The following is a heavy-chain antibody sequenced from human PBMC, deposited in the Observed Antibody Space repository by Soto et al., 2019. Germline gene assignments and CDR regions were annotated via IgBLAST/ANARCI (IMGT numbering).Heavy chain of an antibody. CDR2: IYHSGST. V-gene: IGHV4-59*12. J-gene: IGHJ5*02. Sequence: SLTCTVSGGSISSYYWSWIRQPPGKGLEWIGEIYHSGSTNYNPSLKSRVTISVDKSKNQFSLKLSSVTAADTAVYYCARAPREYCISTSCYGGGVNWFDPWGQGTLVTVSS. CDR1: GGSISSYY. D-gene: IGHD2-2*01. CDR3: ARAPREYCISTSCYGGGVNWFDP.